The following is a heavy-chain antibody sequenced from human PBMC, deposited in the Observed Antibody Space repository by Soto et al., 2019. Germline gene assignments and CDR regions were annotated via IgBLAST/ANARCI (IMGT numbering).Heavy chain of an antibody. CDR2: ISPSIGQT. V-gene: IGHV1-46*01. D-gene: IGHD3-22*01. Sequence: ASVQVSCLACVYSFINHYIIWLRQAPGQRTQWVGTISPSIGQTRYAQKLQRRVTMTRDTSTKDAYLELRILKADDTGDDYGARMFHYALSGYVSILCGLDVWGQGTQVTVSS. J-gene: IGHJ3*01. CDR1: VYSFINHY. CDR3: ARMFHYALSGYVSILCGLDV.